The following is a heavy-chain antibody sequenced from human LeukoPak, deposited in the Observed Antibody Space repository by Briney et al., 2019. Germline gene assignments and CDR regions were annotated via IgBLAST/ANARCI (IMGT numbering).Heavy chain of an antibody. D-gene: IGHD3-22*01. V-gene: IGHV3-20*04. CDR1: GFTFDDYG. J-gene: IGHJ4*02. CDR2: INWNGGST. Sequence: GGSLRLSCAASGFTFDDYGMSWVRQAPGKGLEWVSGINWNGGSTGYADSVKGRFTISRDNAKNSLYLQMNSLRAEDTAVYYCASYYYDSSGYPGDYWGQGTLVTVSS. CDR3: ASYYYDSSGYPGDY.